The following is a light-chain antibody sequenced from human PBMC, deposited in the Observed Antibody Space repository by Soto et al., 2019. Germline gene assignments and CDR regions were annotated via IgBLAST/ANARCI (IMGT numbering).Light chain of an antibody. CDR2: DXS. CDR1: QGIRRY. V-gene: IGKV1-27*01. J-gene: IGKJ4*01. Sequence: DTHMTQSPSSIAASFGGRVTMPXRASQGIRRYLAWYQQHPGXVPKXXXDDXSTLPSGGPSRLSGSGSGTDFTLTISSLQPEDVATYYCQKYNMATRTFGGGTKVDIK. CDR3: QKYNMATRT.